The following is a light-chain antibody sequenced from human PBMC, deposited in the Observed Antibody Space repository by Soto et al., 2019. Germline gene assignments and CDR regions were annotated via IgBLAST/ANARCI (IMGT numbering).Light chain of an antibody. V-gene: IGKV1-9*01. J-gene: IGKJ1*01. Sequence: DIQLTQSPSFLSASVEDTVTITCRASQGISSYLAWYQQKPGNAPNLLIYAASTLQSGVPSRFSGSGSGTEFTLTISNLQPEDFATYFCQQLNSYPRTFGQGTKVDIK. CDR1: QGISSY. CDR2: AAS. CDR3: QQLNSYPRT.